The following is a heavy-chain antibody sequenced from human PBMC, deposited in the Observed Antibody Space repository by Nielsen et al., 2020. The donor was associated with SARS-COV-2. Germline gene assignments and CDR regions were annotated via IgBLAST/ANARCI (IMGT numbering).Heavy chain of an antibody. CDR3: TTDPITAMAPDAFDI. J-gene: IGHJ3*02. V-gene: IGHV3-15*01. D-gene: IGHD5-18*01. CDR1: GFTLSNAW. CDR2: IKSKTDGGTT. Sequence: GESLKISCAASGFTLSNAWMSWVRQAPGKGLEWVGRIKSKTDGGTTDYAAPVKGRFTIPRDDPKNTLYLQMNSLKTEDTAVYYCTTDPITAMAPDAFDIWGQGTMVTVSS.